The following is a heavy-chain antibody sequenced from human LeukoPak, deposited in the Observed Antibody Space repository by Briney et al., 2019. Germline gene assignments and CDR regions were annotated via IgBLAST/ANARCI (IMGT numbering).Heavy chain of an antibody. Sequence: ASVKVSCKASGYTFTGYYMHWVRQAPGQGLEWMGWINPNSGGTNYAQKFQGRVTMTRDTSISTAYVELSRLRSDDTAVYYCARAVKVAAPSAVSGEIDYWGQGTLVTVSS. CDR1: GYTFTGYY. J-gene: IGHJ4*02. CDR3: ARAVKVAAPSAVSGEIDY. D-gene: IGHD6-13*01. V-gene: IGHV1-2*02. CDR2: INPNSGGT.